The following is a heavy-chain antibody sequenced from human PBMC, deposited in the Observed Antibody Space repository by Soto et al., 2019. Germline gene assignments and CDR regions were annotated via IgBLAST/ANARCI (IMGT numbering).Heavy chain of an antibody. V-gene: IGHV3-11*01. J-gene: IGHJ1*01. Sequence: QVQLVQSGGGLVKPGGSLRLSCAASGFAVSYFYMSWVRQAPGKALEWISYIRNVPTTPYYADSVKGRFTISRDSANNSVYLQRNSLRAEDTAGYYCAKKPAGTVVTTKDFEYWGQGTLVTGSS. CDR3: AKKPAGTVVTTKDFEY. CDR2: IRNVPTTP. D-gene: IGHD2-21*02. CDR1: GFAVSYFY.